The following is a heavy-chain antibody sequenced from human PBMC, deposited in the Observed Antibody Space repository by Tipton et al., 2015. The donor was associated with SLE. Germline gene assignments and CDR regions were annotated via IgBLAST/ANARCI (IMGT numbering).Heavy chain of an antibody. J-gene: IGHJ6*03. D-gene: IGHD6-6*01. CDR3: ARVSSPAYYRDV. Sequence: LRLSCTVSGGSISSGSYYWSWIRQPAGKGLEWIGRIYTSGSTNYNPSLKSRVTISVDTSKNQFSLKLSSVTAADTAVYYCARVSSPAYYRDVGGKGTTATASS. CDR1: GGSISSGSYY. V-gene: IGHV4-61*02. CDR2: IYTSGST.